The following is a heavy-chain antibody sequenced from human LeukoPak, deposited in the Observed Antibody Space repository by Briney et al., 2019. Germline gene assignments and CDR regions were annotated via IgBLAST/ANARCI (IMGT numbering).Heavy chain of an antibody. CDR1: GASINTYY. CDR2: IYYSGTT. Sequence: SETLSLTCTGSGASINTYYWSWLRQPPGQGLEWMGYIYYSGTTSYNPSLKTRVTISIDTSKNQFSLKLSSVTAADTAVYYCARVLRPMASQYYFDYWGQGTLVTVSS. D-gene: IGHD3-10*01. V-gene: IGHV4-59*01. J-gene: IGHJ4*02. CDR3: ARVLRPMASQYYFDY.